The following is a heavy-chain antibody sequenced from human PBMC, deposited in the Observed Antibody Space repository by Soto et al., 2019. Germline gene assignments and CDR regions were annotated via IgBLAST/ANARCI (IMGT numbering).Heavy chain of an antibody. V-gene: IGHV4-59*01. J-gene: IGHJ6*03. Sequence: SETLSLTCTFSGGSISSYYWSWIRQPPGKGLEWIGYIYYSGSTNYNPSLKSRVTISVDMSKNQFSLKLSSVTAADTAVYYCARVGSGSYYSTGYMDVWGKGTTVTVSS. D-gene: IGHD3-10*01. CDR1: GGSISSYY. CDR3: ARVGSGSYYSTGYMDV. CDR2: IYYSGST.